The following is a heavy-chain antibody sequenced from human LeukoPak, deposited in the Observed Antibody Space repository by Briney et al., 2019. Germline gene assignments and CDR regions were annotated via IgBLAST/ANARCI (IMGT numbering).Heavy chain of an antibody. CDR2: ISYDGSNK. V-gene: IGHV3-30*03. J-gene: IGHJ4*02. Sequence: GGSLRLSCAASGFAFSSYGMRWVRQAPGKGLEWVAVISYDGSNKYYADSVKGRFTISRDNSKNTLYLQMNSLRAEDTAVYYCVSSLGGNDNWGQGTLVTVSS. CDR1: GFAFSSYG. CDR3: VSSLGGNDN.